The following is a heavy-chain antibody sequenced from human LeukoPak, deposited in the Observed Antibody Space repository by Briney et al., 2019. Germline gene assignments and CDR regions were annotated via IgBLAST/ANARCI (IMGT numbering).Heavy chain of an antibody. CDR3: ARDEDYGIFVNIDY. CDR1: GYSFVLYG. CDR2: ISNYNGNT. Sequence: ASVRVSCKASGYSFVLYGISWVRQAPGQGPEWMGWISNYNGNTKYAQKFQGRVTMTTDTSTSTAYMELRSLRSDDTAVYYCARDEDYGIFVNIDYWGQGTLVTVSS. J-gene: IGHJ4*02. D-gene: IGHD4-17*01. V-gene: IGHV1-18*01.